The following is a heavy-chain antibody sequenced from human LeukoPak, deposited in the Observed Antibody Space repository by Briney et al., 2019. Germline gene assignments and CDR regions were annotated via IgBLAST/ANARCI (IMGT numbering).Heavy chain of an antibody. CDR3: AKALGGYSYGHLFDY. V-gene: IGHV3-30-3*01. Sequence: GGSLRLSCAASGFTLSSYPMHWVRQAPGKGLEWLAVIAYDGSITLYTDSVKGRFTISRDNSKNTLYLQMNSLRAEDTAVYYCAKALGGYSYGHLFDYWGQGTLVTVSS. CDR1: GFTLSSYP. J-gene: IGHJ4*02. D-gene: IGHD5-18*01. CDR2: IAYDGSIT.